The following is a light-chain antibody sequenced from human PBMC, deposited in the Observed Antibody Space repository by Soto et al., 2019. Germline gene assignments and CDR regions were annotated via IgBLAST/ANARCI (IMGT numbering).Light chain of an antibody. CDR1: QSISSW. J-gene: IGKJ4*01. CDR2: TAS. CDR3: QQYNSYSGLT. V-gene: IGKV1-5*03. Sequence: DIQMTQSPSTLSASVGDRVTITCRASQSISSWLAWYQQKPGKAPKLLIYTASSLESGGPSRFSGGGSGTEFPLTISSLQPDDFAPYYCQQYNSYSGLTFGGGTNVEIK.